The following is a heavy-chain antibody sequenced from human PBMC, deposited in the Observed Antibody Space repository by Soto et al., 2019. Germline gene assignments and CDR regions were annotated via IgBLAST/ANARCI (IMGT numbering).Heavy chain of an antibody. V-gene: IGHV4-39*01. Sequence: PSDTLSLTCTLSGISIPSISYYWGSIRQPPGKGLEWIGSIYYSGSTYYNPSLKSRVTISVDTSKNQFSLKLSSVTAADTAVYYCARQNPAQGYYYGMDVWGQGTTVT. CDR3: ARQNPAQGYYYGMDV. J-gene: IGHJ6*02. CDR1: GISIPSISYY. CDR2: IYYSGST.